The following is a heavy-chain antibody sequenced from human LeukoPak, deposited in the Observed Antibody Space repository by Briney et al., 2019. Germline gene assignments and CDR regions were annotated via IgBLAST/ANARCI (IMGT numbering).Heavy chain of an antibody. Sequence: GGSLRLSCAASGFTFSNYWMHWVRQAPGKGLVWVSLINSDGSSTIYAGSVKGRFTISRDNAKNTLYLQMNSLRAEDTAVYYCARGLTIFGVVNDAFDIWGQGTMVTVSS. D-gene: IGHD3-3*01. CDR3: ARGLTIFGVVNDAFDI. CDR2: INSDGSST. CDR1: GFTFSNYW. J-gene: IGHJ3*02. V-gene: IGHV3-74*01.